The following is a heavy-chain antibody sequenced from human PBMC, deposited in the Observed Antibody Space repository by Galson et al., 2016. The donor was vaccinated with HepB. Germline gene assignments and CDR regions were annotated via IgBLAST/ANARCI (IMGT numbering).Heavy chain of an antibody. D-gene: IGHD1-26*01. Sequence: SLRPSCAASGFSFDSYVMNWVRQVPGKGLEWVSSITDDGAATDYADSVKGRFTISRDNSRNTVFLQMNSLRVDDTAVYYCARPKRYRGKNGHHWGQGTLVTVSS. CDR2: ITDDGAAT. CDR3: ARPKRYRGKNGHH. CDR1: GFSFDSYV. J-gene: IGHJ5*02. V-gene: IGHV3-23*01.